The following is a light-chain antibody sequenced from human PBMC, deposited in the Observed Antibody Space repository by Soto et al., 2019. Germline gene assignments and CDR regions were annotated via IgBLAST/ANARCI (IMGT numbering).Light chain of an antibody. Sequence: DIQMTQSPSSLSASVGARVTITCRASQNIRNYLNWYQQRPGKTPNLLVYAASNLRSEVPSRFTGIVSGTLFTLTITTLQPGDFATCYCQQIHSTSVYTFGQGTKVDI. CDR2: AAS. CDR3: QQIHSTSVYT. V-gene: IGKV1-39*01. J-gene: IGKJ2*01. CDR1: QNIRNY.